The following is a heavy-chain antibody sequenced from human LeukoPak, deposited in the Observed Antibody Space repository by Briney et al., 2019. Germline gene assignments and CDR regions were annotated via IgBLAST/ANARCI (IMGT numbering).Heavy chain of an antibody. CDR1: GFIFSSYS. D-gene: IGHD3-3*01. V-gene: IGHV3-48*01. Sequence: PGGSLRLSCAASGFIFSSYSLNWVRQAPGKGLEWVSYISPSSSSTYYADSVKGRFTISRDNARNSLYLQMNSLSTEDTALYYCARDAASGNNWFDPWGQGTLVTVSS. CDR3: ARDAASGNNWFDP. J-gene: IGHJ5*02. CDR2: ISPSSSST.